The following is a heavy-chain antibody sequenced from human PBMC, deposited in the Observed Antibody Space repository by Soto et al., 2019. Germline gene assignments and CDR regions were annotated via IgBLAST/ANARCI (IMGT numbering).Heavy chain of an antibody. Sequence: QVQLVQSGAEERKPGASVKVSCKASGYTFSTYAMHWVRRAPGQSLEWMGWFNGGNGNIKYSQKFEGRVTITTDTAAITAYMELNMLRSEDTAVYYCARGNVRGGCLDYWGQGTLVSVSS. V-gene: IGHV1-3*05. D-gene: IGHD3-10*01. CDR1: GYTFSTYA. CDR2: FNGGNGNI. J-gene: IGHJ4*02. CDR3: ARGNVRGGCLDY.